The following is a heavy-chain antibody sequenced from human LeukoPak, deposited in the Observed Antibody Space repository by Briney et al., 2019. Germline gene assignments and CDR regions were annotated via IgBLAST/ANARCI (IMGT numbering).Heavy chain of an antibody. Sequence: GGTLRLSCAVSGFTFSSYGMSWVRQAPGKGLEWVSAISGSGGSTYYADSVRGRFTISRDNSKNTLYLQMNSLRDEDTALYYCATRSYFGGQGTLVTVSS. CDR3: ATRSYF. CDR1: GFTFSSYG. CDR2: ISGSGGST. D-gene: IGHD2/OR15-2a*01. J-gene: IGHJ4*02. V-gene: IGHV3-23*01.